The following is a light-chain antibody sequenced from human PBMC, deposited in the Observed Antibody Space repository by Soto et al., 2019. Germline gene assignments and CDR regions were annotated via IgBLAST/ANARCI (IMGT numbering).Light chain of an antibody. CDR1: SRDVGGYNY. J-gene: IGLJ1*01. Sequence: QSALTQPVSVSGSPGQTITISCTGTSRDVGGYNYVSWYQQHPGKAPKLMIYDVSNRPSGVSNRFSGSKSGNTASLTISGLQAEDEADYYCSSYTSSSYNYVFGTGTKVTVL. CDR3: SSYTSSSYNYV. CDR2: DVS. V-gene: IGLV2-14*01.